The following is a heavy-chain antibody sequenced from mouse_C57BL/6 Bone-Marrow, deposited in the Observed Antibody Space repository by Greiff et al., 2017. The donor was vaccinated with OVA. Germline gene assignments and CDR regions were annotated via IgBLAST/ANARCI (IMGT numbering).Heavy chain of an antibody. V-gene: IGHV5-4*03. Sequence: EVKLVESGGGLVKPGGSLKLSCAASGFTFSSYAMSWVRQTPEKRLEWVATISAGGRYTYYPHNVQGRFTLSRDNAKNNLYLQLSHLKSEDTAMYYCARGVANIYSMDYWGQGTSVAVSS. CDR1: GFTFSSYA. CDR3: ARGVANIYSMDY. J-gene: IGHJ4*01. D-gene: IGHD1-1*01. CDR2: ISAGGRYT.